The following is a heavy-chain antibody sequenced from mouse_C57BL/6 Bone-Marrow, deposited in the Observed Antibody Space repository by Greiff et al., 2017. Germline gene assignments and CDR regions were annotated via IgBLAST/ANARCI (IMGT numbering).Heavy chain of an antibody. Sequence: VQLQQSGAELVKPGASVKLSCKASGYTFTEYTIHWVKQRSGQGLEWIGWFYPGSGSIKYNEKFKDKATLTADKSSSTVYMELNRLTSEGSAIYFRAIHEEGLRRTYFDYWGQSATLTVSS. D-gene: IGHD2-2*01. J-gene: IGHJ2*01. CDR2: FYPGSGSI. CDR3: AIHEEGLRRTYFDY. CDR1: GYTFTEYT. V-gene: IGHV1-62-2*01.